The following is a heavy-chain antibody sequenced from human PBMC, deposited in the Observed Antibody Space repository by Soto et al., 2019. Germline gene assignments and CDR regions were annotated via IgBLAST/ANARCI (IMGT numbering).Heavy chain of an antibody. J-gene: IGHJ4*02. CDR3: VRSNSGAY. D-gene: IGHD6-25*01. Sequence: EVRLVESGGGLVQPGGSLRLSCAASGFTFSDYSMNWVRQAPGKGLEWASYISGGSDYIYYADSVKGRFTISRDNGKKSVYLQMDSLRDEDTAMYYCVRSNSGAYWGQGTLVTVSS. V-gene: IGHV3-48*02. CDR1: GFTFSDYS. CDR2: ISGGSDYI.